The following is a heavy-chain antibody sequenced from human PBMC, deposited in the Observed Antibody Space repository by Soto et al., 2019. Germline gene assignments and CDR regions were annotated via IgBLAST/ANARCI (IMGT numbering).Heavy chain of an antibody. CDR1: SETFSIYY. CDR2: INHSGST. V-gene: IGHV4-34*01. Sequence: NPSDTLSLTSAAYSETFSIYYWTWIRQPPGKGLEWIGEINHSGSTNYNPSLKSRVTISVDTSKNQFSLKLSSVTAADTAVYYCARTAPTAMVFDYWGQGTLVTVSS. CDR3: ARTAPTAMVFDY. J-gene: IGHJ4*02. D-gene: IGHD5-18*01.